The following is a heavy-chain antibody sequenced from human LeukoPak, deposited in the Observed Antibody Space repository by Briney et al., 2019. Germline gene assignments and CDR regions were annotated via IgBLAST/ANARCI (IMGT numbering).Heavy chain of an antibody. Sequence: GGSLRLSCAASGFTFSDYYMSWIRQAPGKGLEWVSYISSSGSTIYYADSVKGRFTISRDNAKNSLYLQMNSLRAEDTAVYYCARDWRMVVVGFGLEDYYYYGMDVWGQGTTVTVSS. CDR1: GFTFSDYY. CDR3: ARDWRMVVVGFGLEDYYYYGMDV. CDR2: ISSSGSTI. J-gene: IGHJ6*02. D-gene: IGHD2-15*01. V-gene: IGHV3-11*01.